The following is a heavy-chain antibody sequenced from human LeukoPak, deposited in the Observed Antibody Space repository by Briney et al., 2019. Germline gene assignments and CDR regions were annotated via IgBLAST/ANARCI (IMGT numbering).Heavy chain of an antibody. V-gene: IGHV3-7*01. D-gene: IGHD1-26*01. CDR3: ARGDREAFDS. Sequence: GGSLRLSCAASGFTLSNYSMNWVRQAPGKGLEWVANIKKDGSEKYYVDSVKGRFTISRDNSKNSLYLQMNSLRGEDTAVYCCARGDREAFDSWGQGTMVTVSS. J-gene: IGHJ3*02. CDR1: GFTLSNYS. CDR2: IKKDGSEK.